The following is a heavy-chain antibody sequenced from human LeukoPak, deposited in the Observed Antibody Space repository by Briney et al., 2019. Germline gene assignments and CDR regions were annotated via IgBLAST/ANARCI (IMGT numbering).Heavy chain of an antibody. CDR1: GFTFSSYA. Sequence: PGGSLRLSCAASGFTFSSYAMSWVRQAPGKGLECVSAISGSGGSTYYADSVKGRFTISRDNSKNTLYLQMNSLRAEDTAVYYCARDRVGATDYFDYWGQGTLVTVSS. CDR3: ARDRVGATDYFDY. D-gene: IGHD1-26*01. CDR2: ISGSGGST. J-gene: IGHJ4*02. V-gene: IGHV3-23*01.